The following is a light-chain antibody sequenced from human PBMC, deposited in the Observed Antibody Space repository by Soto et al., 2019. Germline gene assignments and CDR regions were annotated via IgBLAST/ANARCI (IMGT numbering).Light chain of an antibody. V-gene: IGKV3-20*01. CDR3: QHYNNGPR. CDR1: QSVSSSY. CDR2: GAS. J-gene: IGKJ1*01. Sequence: EIVLTESPGTLPLIPRERATLSCRASQSVSSSYLAWYQQKPGQAPRLLIYGASSRATGIPDRFSGSGSGTDFTLTISRLEPEDFAVYYCQHYNNGPRFGQGTKVAIK.